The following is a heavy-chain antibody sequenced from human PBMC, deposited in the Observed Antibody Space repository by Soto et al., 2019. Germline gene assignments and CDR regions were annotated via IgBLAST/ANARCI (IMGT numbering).Heavy chain of an antibody. CDR3: ARDLRRGSYGMDV. D-gene: IGHD3-16*01. V-gene: IGHV4-31*03. Sequence: QVQLQESGPGLVKPSQTLSLTCTVSGGSINSGDYYWSWIRQHPGKGLEWIGYIFYSGSTYYNPSLKSRVTISVNTSKNQFSLKLSSVTAADTAVYYCARDLRRGSYGMDVWGQGTTVTVSS. CDR1: GGSINSGDYY. J-gene: IGHJ6*02. CDR2: IFYSGST.